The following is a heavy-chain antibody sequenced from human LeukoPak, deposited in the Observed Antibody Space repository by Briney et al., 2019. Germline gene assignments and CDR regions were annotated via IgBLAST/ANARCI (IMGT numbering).Heavy chain of an antibody. CDR3: ARDRLSGGSRRSPHWFDP. CDR1: GHTFTGYY. CDR2: INPNSGGT. J-gene: IGHJ5*02. Sequence: ASVKVSCKASGHTFTGYYMHWVRQAPGQGLEWMGRINPNSGGTNYAQKFQGRDTMTRDTSISTAYMELSRLRSDDTAVYYCARDRLSGGSRRSPHWFDPWGQGTLVTVSS. V-gene: IGHV1-2*06. D-gene: IGHD2-15*01.